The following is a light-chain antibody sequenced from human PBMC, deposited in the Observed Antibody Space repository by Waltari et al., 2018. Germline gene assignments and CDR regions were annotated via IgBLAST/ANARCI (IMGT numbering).Light chain of an antibody. CDR3: QSYDTSLSVV. V-gene: IGLV3-19*01. CDR2: DKN. J-gene: IGLJ2*01. Sequence: SSELTQDPAVSVAMGQTVRITCQGDSLRSYYASWYQQRPGQAPILVIYDKNNRPSGVPDRFSGSSSHNTGSLTITGLQAEDEADYYCQSYDTSLSVVFGGGTKLTV. CDR1: SLRSYY.